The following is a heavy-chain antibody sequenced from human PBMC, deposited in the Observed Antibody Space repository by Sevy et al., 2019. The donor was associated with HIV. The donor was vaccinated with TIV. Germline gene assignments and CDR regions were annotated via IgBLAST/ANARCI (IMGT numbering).Heavy chain of an antibody. J-gene: IGHJ4*02. Sequence: GGSLRLSCAASGFTFSSYAMSWVRQAPVKGLEWVSTFSPSGDNTYYVDSVKGRFTISRDSSKNTQYLQMNRLGSEDTAVYFCVKGGRYYDNGGYSPFDYWGQGTLVTVSS. V-gene: IGHV3-23*01. CDR3: VKGGRYYDNGGYSPFDY. CDR1: GFTFSSYA. D-gene: IGHD3-22*01. CDR2: FSPSGDNT.